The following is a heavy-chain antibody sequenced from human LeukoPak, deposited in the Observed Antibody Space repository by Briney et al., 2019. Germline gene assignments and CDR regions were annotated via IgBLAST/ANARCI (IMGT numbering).Heavy chain of an antibody. J-gene: IGHJ4*02. CDR3: AREVVATRFDN. V-gene: IGHV3-53*01. D-gene: IGHD5-12*01. CDR2: IHRSGATT. CDR1: GFTVSSNY. Sequence: PGGSLRLSCAASGFTVSSNYMTWVRQAPGKGLEWVSFIHRSGATTYYADSVKGRFTISRDNVKNTIDLQMSSLRVEDTAAYYCAREVVATRFDNWGQGTLVTVSP.